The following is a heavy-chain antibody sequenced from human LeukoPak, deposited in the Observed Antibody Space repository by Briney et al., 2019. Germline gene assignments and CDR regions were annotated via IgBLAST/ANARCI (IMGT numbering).Heavy chain of an antibody. CDR3: ARVNDFWSGYYVY. Sequence: SETLSLTCAVYGGSFSGYYWSWIRQPPGKGLEWIGEINHSGSTNYNPSLKSRVTISVDTSKSQFSLKLSSVTAADTAVYYCARVNDFWSGYYVYWGQGTLVTVSS. V-gene: IGHV4-34*01. D-gene: IGHD3-3*01. CDR1: GGSFSGYY. CDR2: INHSGST. J-gene: IGHJ4*02.